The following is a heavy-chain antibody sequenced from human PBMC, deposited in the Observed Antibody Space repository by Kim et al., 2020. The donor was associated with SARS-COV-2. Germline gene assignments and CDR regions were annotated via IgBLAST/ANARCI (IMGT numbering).Heavy chain of an antibody. CDR1: GYSFTSYW. CDR2: IDPSDSYT. J-gene: IGHJ4*02. D-gene: IGHD6-13*01. CDR3: ARPGQLEEVSY. V-gene: IGHV5-10-1*01. Sequence: GESLKISCKGSGYSFTSYWISWVRQMPGKGLEWRGRIDPSDSYTNYSPSFQGHVTIPADKSISTAYLQWSSLKASDTAMYYCARPGQLEEVSYWAQGTLVTVSS.